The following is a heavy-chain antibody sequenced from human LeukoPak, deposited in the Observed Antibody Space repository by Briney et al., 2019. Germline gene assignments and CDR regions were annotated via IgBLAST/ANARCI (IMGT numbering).Heavy chain of an antibody. CDR2: IYSGGST. CDR3: AKTPGYYDSSGYPTYYFDY. D-gene: IGHD3-22*01. Sequence: GGSLRLSCAASGFTVSSNYMSWVRQAPGKGLEWVSVIYSGGSTYYADSVKGRFTISRDNSKNTLYLQMNSLRAEDTAIYYCAKTPGYYDSSGYPTYYFDYWGQGTLVTVSS. J-gene: IGHJ4*02. CDR1: GFTVSSNY. V-gene: IGHV3-66*01.